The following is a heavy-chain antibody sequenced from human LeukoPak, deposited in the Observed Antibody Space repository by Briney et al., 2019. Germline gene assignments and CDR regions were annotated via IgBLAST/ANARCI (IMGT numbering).Heavy chain of an antibody. V-gene: IGHV3-9*01. D-gene: IGHD6-19*01. CDR1: GFTFDDYA. CDR3: AKDMVAVAGKGYYYYGMDV. Sequence: PGRSPRLSCAASGFTFDDYAMHWVRQAPGKGLEWVSGISWNSGSIGYADSVKGRFTISRDNAKNSLYLQMNSLRAEDTALYYCAKDMVAVAGKGYYYYGMDVWGQGTTVTVSS. CDR2: ISWNSGSI. J-gene: IGHJ6*02.